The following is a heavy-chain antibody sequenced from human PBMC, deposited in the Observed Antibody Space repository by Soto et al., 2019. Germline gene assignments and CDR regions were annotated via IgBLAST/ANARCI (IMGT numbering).Heavy chain of an antibody. CDR2: MNPRSGNT. CDR1: GYTFTDFD. Sequence: EQLVQSGAEVKKPGASVKVSCKASGYTFTDFDITWVRQATGQGLEWMGWMNPRSGNTGFTDKFEGRVTLTRDTSTTTAYMELSDLTSEDTAVYFCARGGALTAGYYYYYMDVWGSGTAVTVSS. V-gene: IGHV1-8*01. J-gene: IGHJ6*03. CDR3: ARGGALTAGYYYYYMDV. D-gene: IGHD2-21*02.